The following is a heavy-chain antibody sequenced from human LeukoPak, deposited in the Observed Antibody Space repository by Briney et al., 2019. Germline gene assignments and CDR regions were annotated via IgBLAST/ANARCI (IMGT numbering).Heavy chain of an antibody. CDR1: GYTFTTYS. V-gene: IGHV1-18*01. J-gene: IGHJ4*02. CDR3: ARDQGTGIHFWAYFDY. D-gene: IGHD5-18*01. CDR2: ISPYNGNT. Sequence: GASVKVSCEASGYTFTTYSITWVRQAPGQGLEWMGWISPYNGNTIYAQKLQGRVTMTTDTSTGTAYMELRSLRSDDTAVYYCARDQGTGIHFWAYFDYWGQGAPVTVSS.